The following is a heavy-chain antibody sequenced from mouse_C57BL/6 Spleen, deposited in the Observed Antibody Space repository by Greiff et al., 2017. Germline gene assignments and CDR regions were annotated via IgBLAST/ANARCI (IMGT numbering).Heavy chain of an antibody. J-gene: IGHJ1*03. CDR1: GYSFTGYY. Sequence: VQLKESGPELVKPGASVKISCKASGYSFTGYYMNWVKQSPEKSLEWIGEINPSTGGTTYNQKFKAKATLTVDKSSSTAYMQLKSLTSEDSAVYYCARSGTTVVARVGFFDVWGTGTTVSVSS. V-gene: IGHV1-42*01. D-gene: IGHD1-1*01. CDR2: INPSTGGT. CDR3: ARSGTTVVARVGFFDV.